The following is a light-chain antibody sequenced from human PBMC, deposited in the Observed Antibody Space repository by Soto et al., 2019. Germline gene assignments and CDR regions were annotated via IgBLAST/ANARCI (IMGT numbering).Light chain of an antibody. CDR2: GSS. CDR1: QSVSNKY. CDR3: QQYGSSPPYT. J-gene: IGKJ2*01. Sequence: EVVLTQSPGILSLSPGERATLSCRASQSVSNKYLAWYQQKPGQAPRLLIFGSSDRATGIPDRFSGSGSGTDFTLTISRLEPEDFAVYYCQQYGSSPPYTFGQRTKLEIK. V-gene: IGKV3-20*01.